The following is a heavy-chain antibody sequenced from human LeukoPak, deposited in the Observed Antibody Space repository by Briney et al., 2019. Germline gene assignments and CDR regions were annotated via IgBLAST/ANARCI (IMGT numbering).Heavy chain of an antibody. CDR3: ARGPNSNWSGLDF. Sequence: GGSLRLSCTASGFSFSGHCMHWARKLPGKGLVWVSRISPTGSTTSYADSVKGRFTVSSDNAKNTLYLQVNNLRAEDTAVYYCARGPNSNWSGLDFWGQGTLLTVSS. CDR1: GFSFSGHC. CDR2: ISPTGSTT. J-gene: IGHJ4*02. V-gene: IGHV3-74*01. D-gene: IGHD6-6*01.